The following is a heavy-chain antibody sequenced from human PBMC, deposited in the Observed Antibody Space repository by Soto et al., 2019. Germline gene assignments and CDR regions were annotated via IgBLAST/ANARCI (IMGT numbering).Heavy chain of an antibody. V-gene: IGHV3-48*01. Sequence: GGSLRLASYASGVTFRLHSMSWVRQAPGKGLEWVSYISTGSTNIHYADSVKGRFTISRDSASSSLYLQMNSLRGDDTAVYYCARGVRTDYYQYYGMDVWGQGTTVTVSS. CDR3: ARGVRTDYYQYYGMDV. J-gene: IGHJ6*02. D-gene: IGHD3-9*01. CDR1: GVTFRLHS. CDR2: ISTGSTNI.